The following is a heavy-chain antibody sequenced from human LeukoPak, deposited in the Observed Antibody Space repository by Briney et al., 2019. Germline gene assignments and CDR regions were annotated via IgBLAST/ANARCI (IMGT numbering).Heavy chain of an antibody. CDR2: ISYDGSNK. V-gene: IGHV3-30*03. CDR1: GFTFSSYG. Sequence: GGSLRLSCAASGFTFSSYGMPWVRQAPGKGLEWVAVISYDGSNKYYADSVKGRFTISRDNSKNTLYLQMNSLRAEDTAVYYCARVVGAIHGAFDIWGQGTMVTVSS. J-gene: IGHJ3*02. D-gene: IGHD1-26*01. CDR3: ARVVGAIHGAFDI.